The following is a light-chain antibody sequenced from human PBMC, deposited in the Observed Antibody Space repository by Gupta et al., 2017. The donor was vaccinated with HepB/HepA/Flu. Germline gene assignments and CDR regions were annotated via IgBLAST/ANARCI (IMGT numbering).Light chain of an antibody. V-gene: IGKV4-1*01. CDR1: QNILYSSNNKNY. J-gene: IGKJ2*01. Sequence: DIVMTQPPDSLAVSLGERATINCKSSQNILYSSNNKNYLAWYQQKPGQPPKLLIYWASTRESGVPDRFSGSGSGTDFTLTISSLQAEDVAVYYCQQDDSTPQTFGQGTKMEIK. CDR3: QQDDSTPQT. CDR2: WAS.